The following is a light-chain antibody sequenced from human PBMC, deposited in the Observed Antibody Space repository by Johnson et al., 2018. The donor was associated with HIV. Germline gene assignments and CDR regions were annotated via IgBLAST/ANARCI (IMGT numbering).Light chain of an antibody. CDR1: SSNIGNNY. CDR2: ENN. J-gene: IGLJ1*01. Sequence: QSVLTQPPSVSAAPGQKVTISCSGSSSNIGNNYVSWYQQLPGTAPKLLIYENNKRPSGIPDRFSGSKSGTSATLGITGLQTGDEADYYCGTWGGVFGTGTKVT. V-gene: IGLV1-51*02. CDR3: GTWGGV.